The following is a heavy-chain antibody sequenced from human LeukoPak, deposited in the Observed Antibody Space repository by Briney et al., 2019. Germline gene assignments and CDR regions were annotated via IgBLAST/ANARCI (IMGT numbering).Heavy chain of an antibody. J-gene: IGHJ4*02. CDR1: GGSISSSSYY. CDR2: IYYSGST. CDR3: VRDRHWTNDWVFDY. D-gene: IGHD1/OR15-1a*01. Sequence: PSETLSLTCTVSGGSISSSSYYWGWIRQTPGKGLEWIGSIYYSGSTFYSPSLKSRVTISLHTSKNQFSLKLSSVNAADTAVYYCVRDRHWTNDWVFDYWGQGTLVTVSS. V-gene: IGHV4-39*07.